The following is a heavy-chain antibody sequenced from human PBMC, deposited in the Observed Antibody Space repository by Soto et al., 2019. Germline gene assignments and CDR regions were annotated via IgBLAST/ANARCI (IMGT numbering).Heavy chain of an antibody. J-gene: IGHJ5*02. D-gene: IGHD1-26*01. Sequence: SDSLSLTYSISGRPISTSSYYWRWKRQPPGKGLEWIGSIYYSGSTYYNPSLKSRVTISVDTSKNQFSLKLSSVTAADTAVYYCARIDEGTSGKDWFDPWGQG. CDR2: IYYSGST. CDR1: GRPISTSSYY. CDR3: ARIDEGTSGKDWFDP. V-gene: IGHV4-39*01.